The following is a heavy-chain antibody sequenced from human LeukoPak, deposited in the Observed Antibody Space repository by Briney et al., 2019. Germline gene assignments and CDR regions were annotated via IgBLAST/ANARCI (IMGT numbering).Heavy chain of an antibody. CDR3: ATDDGAGDNFDS. D-gene: IGHD7-27*01. V-gene: IGHV3-74*01. Sequence: PGGSLRLSCAASGFTFSTYWMHWVRQAPGKGLVLVSSVNSDGSSTNYADSVKGRFTISRDNAKNTLYLQMNSLRAEDTAVYYCATDDGAGDNFDSWGQGTLVTVSS. J-gene: IGHJ4*02. CDR2: VNSDGSST. CDR1: GFTFSTYW.